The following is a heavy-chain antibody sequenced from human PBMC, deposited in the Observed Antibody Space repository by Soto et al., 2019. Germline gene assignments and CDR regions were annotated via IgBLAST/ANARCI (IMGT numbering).Heavy chain of an antibody. CDR3: ARGDYYDSSGPFSDAFDI. J-gene: IGHJ3*02. Sequence: EVQLVESGRGLVQPGGSLRLSCAVSGFTFSSYWMSWVRQAPGKGLEWVANIKPDGSEKWYVDSVKGRFTISRDNAKNSVFLQMNSLRAEDTAVYYCARGDYYDSSGPFSDAFDIWGQGTVVTVSS. D-gene: IGHD3-22*01. V-gene: IGHV3-7*04. CDR1: GFTFSSYW. CDR2: IKPDGSEK.